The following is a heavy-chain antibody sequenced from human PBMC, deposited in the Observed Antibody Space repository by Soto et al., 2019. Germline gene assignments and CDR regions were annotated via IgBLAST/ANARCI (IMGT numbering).Heavy chain of an antibody. J-gene: IGHJ4*02. Sequence: GGSLRLSCAASGFSFSSFGMHWVRQAPDKGLEWVSYISSSSSTIYYADSVKGRFTISRDNAKNSLYLQMNSLRDEDTAVYYCARDSEPITIFPGWPDYWGQGTLVTVSS. CDR1: GFSFSSFG. CDR2: ISSSSSTI. CDR3: ARDSEPITIFPGWPDY. V-gene: IGHV3-48*02. D-gene: IGHD3-9*01.